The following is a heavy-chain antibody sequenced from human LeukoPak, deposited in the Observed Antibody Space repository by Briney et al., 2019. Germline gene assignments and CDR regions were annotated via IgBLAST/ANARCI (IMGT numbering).Heavy chain of an antibody. V-gene: IGHV4-34*01. Sequence: PSETLSLTRAVYGGSFSGYYWSWIRQPPGKGLEWIGEINHSGSTNYNPSLKSRVTISVDTSKNQFSLKLSSVTAADTAVYYCARGTSIAVAGDTYWYFDPRGRGTLVTVSS. J-gene: IGHJ2*01. CDR1: GGSFSGYY. CDR3: ARGTSIAVAGDTYWYFDP. D-gene: IGHD6-19*01. CDR2: INHSGST.